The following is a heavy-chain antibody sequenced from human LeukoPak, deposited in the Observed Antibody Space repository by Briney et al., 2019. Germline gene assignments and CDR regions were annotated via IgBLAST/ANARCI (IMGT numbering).Heavy chain of an antibody. V-gene: IGHV4-39*07. J-gene: IGHJ4*02. CDR2: LSYSGST. D-gene: IGHD6-13*01. Sequence: SETLSLTCTGSGDSISSSRYYWGWIRQPPGKGLEWIESLSYSGSTSYNPSLKSRVNISVDKSRNQLSLNLKSVTAADTAVYYCARDRSAAPADYWGQGTLVTVSS. CDR1: GDSISSSRYY. CDR3: ARDRSAAPADY.